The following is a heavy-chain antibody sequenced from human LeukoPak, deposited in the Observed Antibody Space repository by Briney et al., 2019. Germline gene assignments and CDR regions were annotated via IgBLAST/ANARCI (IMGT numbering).Heavy chain of an antibody. CDR2: IYYSGST. J-gene: IGHJ4*02. CDR1: GGSISSYY. V-gene: IGHV4-59*12. CDR3: ARGGSYYDSSGYYVGDY. D-gene: IGHD3-22*01. Sequence: SETLSLTCTVSGGSISSYYWSWIRQPPGKGLEWIGYIYYSGSTNYNPSLKSRVTISVDTSKNQFSLKLSSVTAADTAVYYCARGGSYYDSSGYYVGDYWGQGTLVTVSS.